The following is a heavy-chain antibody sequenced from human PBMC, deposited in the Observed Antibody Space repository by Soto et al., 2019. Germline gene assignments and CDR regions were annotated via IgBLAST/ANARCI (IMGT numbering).Heavy chain of an antibody. D-gene: IGHD3-22*01. J-gene: IGHJ4*02. CDR3: AWSELVTSTMNHFAL. Sequence: GESLKISCQASGYSFSNFWIAWVRQMPGEGLEWLGIIYPDDSDTRYSPSFLGQVTISADKSIKTTYLQWSSLKASDTAIYFCAWSELVTSTMNHFALWGQGTLVTVSS. V-gene: IGHV5-51*01. CDR2: IYPDDSDT. CDR1: GYSFSNFW.